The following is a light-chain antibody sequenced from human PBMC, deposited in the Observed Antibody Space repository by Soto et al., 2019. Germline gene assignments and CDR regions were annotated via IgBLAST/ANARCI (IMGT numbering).Light chain of an antibody. Sequence: QSVLTQPPSASGTPGQRVTISCSGSSYNIGSNTVNWYQQLPGTAPKLLIYSNNHRPSGVPDRFSGSKSGTSASLAISGLQSEDEADYYCAAWDDSLNGVVFGGGTKLTVL. CDR3: AAWDDSLNGVV. V-gene: IGLV1-44*01. CDR1: SYNIGSNT. CDR2: SNN. J-gene: IGLJ2*01.